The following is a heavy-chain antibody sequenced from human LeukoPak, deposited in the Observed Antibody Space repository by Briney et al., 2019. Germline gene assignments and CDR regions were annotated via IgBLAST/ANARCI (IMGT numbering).Heavy chain of an antibody. J-gene: IGHJ6*02. CDR3: ARHKPVNYYYGMDV. Sequence: SETLSLTCTVSGGSISNYYWSWIRQPPGKGLEWIGYIYYSGSTNYNPSLKSRVTISVDTSKNQFSLKLSSVTAADTAVYYCARHKPVNYYYGMDVWGQGTTVTVSS. V-gene: IGHV4-59*08. CDR2: IYYSGST. CDR1: GGSISNYY.